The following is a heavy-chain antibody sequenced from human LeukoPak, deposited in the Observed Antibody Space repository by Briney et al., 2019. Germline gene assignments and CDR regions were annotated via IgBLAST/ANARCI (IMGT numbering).Heavy chain of an antibody. CDR3: ARDEDYDILTGYYIPRHFDY. V-gene: IGHV3-21*01. D-gene: IGHD3-9*01. Sequence: GGSLRLSCAASGFTFSSYSMNWVCQAPGKGLEWVSSISSSSSYIYYADSAKGRFTISRDNAKNSLYLQMNSLRAEDTAVYYCARDEDYDILTGYYIPRHFDYWGQGTLVTVSS. CDR2: ISSSSSYI. J-gene: IGHJ4*02. CDR1: GFTFSSYS.